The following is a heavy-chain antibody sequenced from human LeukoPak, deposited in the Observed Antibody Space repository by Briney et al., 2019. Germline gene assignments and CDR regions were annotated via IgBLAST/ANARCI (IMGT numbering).Heavy chain of an antibody. V-gene: IGHV3-48*03. CDR1: GFTFSSYW. CDR2: ISSSGSTI. J-gene: IGHJ4*02. Sequence: GGSLRLSCAASGFTFSSYWMTWVRQAPGKGLEWVSYISSSGSTIYYADSVKGRFTISRDNAKNSLYLQMNSLRAEDTAVYYCAREMVRGFDYWGQGTLVTVSS. CDR3: AREMVRGFDY. D-gene: IGHD3-10*01.